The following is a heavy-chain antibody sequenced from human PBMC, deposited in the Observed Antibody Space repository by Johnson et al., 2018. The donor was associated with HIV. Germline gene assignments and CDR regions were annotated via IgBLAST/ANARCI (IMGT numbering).Heavy chain of an antibody. Sequence: VHLVESGGGLVQPGGSLRLSCAASGFTFSNYAMTWVRQAPGKGLEWVSAIRGSGDSTYYADSVKGRFTISRDNSKNTLYVQMNSLRAEDTAAYYCAKGRWELLAGAFDIWGQGTTVTVSS. V-gene: IGHV3-23*04. CDR3: AKGRWELLAGAFDI. J-gene: IGHJ3*02. D-gene: IGHD1-26*01. CDR1: GFTFSNYA. CDR2: IRGSGDST.